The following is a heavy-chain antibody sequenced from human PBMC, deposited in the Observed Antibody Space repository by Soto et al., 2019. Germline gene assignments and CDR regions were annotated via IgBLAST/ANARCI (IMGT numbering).Heavy chain of an antibody. Sequence: WGSLRLSCAVSGLTFSTASMNWARQAPGNRMEWVSFMSISGGYKYYADSVKGRFTISRDNANNSLYLEMSSLIAEDTAVYSFARESRLVPPHIFLFWGQGTLIT. CDR2: MSISGGYK. J-gene: IGHJ4*02. CDR3: ARESRLVPPHIFLF. CDR1: GLTFSTAS. D-gene: IGHD3-3*02. V-gene: IGHV3-21*01.